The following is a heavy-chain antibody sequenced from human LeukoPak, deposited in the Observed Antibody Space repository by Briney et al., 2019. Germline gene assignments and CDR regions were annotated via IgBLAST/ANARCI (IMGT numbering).Heavy chain of an antibody. Sequence: SQTLSLTCAISEDSVSSNSAAWNWIRQSPSRGLEWLGRTYYRSKWYNDYAVSVKSRITINPDTSKNQFSLQLNSVTPEDTAVYYCARDQGYCSAGSCYHFDCWGQGTLVTVSS. J-gene: IGHJ4*02. CDR3: ARDQGYCSAGSCYHFDC. CDR1: EDSVSSNSAA. CDR2: TYYRSKWYN. V-gene: IGHV6-1*01. D-gene: IGHD2-15*01.